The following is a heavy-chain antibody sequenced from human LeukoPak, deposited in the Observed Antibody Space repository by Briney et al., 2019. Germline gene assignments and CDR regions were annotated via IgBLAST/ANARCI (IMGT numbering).Heavy chain of an antibody. CDR1: GYTFTGYY. CDR3: AGRSSCFDY. CDR2: IYPNSGGT. Sequence: VASVKVSCKASGYTFTGYYMHWVRQAPGQGVEWRGWIYPNSGGTNYAQKFWGGVTLTRETSIRTAYMGLSRLRSVDTAVYYCAGRSSCFDYWGQGTLVTVSS. J-gene: IGHJ4*02. D-gene: IGHD2-15*01. V-gene: IGHV1-2*02.